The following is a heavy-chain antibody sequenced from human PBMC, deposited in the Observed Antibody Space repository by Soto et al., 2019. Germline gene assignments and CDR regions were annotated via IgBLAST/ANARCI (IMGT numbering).Heavy chain of an antibody. J-gene: IGHJ5*02. CDR2: IYYSGST. D-gene: IGHD6-6*01. CDR1: GGSISSSSYY. CDR3: ARASIAARTVDWFDP. Sequence: PSETLSLTCTVSGGSISSSSYYWVWIRQPPGKGLEWIGSIYYSGSTYYNPSLKSRVTISVDTSKNQFSLKLSSVTAADTAVYYCARASIAARTVDWFDPWGQGTLVTVSS. V-gene: IGHV4-39*01.